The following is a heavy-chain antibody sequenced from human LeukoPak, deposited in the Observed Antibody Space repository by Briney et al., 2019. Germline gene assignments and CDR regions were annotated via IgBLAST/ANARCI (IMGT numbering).Heavy chain of an antibody. CDR1: GGSISSSSYY. J-gene: IGHJ6*02. D-gene: IGHD3-3*01. CDR2: IYYAGST. V-gene: IGHV4-39*01. Sequence: PSETLSLTCTVSGGSISSSSYYWGWIRQPPGKGLEWIGNIYYAGSTYYNPSLKSRVTTSVDTSKNQFSLKLSSVTAADTVVYYCARVVTTYYDFWSGYDYYYGMDVWGQGTTVTVSS. CDR3: ARVVTTYYDFWSGYDYYYGMDV.